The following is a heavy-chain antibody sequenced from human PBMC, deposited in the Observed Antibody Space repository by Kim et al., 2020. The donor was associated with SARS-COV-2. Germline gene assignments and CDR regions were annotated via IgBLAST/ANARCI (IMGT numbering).Heavy chain of an antibody. CDR2: GGT. Sequence: GGTNYAQKFQGRVTMTRETSITTVYLELTRLRFDDTAVYYCARSSLLDFDYWGQGTLVTVSS. J-gene: IGHJ4*02. D-gene: IGHD3-10*01. CDR3: ARSSLLDFDY. V-gene: IGHV1-2*02.